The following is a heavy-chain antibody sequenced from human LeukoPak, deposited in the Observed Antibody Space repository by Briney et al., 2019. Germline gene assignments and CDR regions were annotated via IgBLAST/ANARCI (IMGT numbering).Heavy chain of an antibody. CDR2: ICTGRSTL. Sequence: PGGSLSLSRALSGVAPSIVSMDAVRDAPGEGRECGSFICTGRSTLYYAASVKGQFTISRDNAKNSPYRQMNSLRDEDTAVYYCARVAEIQLWLRGAFYYWGEGTPVTVSS. V-gene: IGHV3-48*02. CDR3: ARVAEIQLWLRGAFYY. J-gene: IGHJ4*02. D-gene: IGHD5-18*01. CDR1: GVAPSIVS.